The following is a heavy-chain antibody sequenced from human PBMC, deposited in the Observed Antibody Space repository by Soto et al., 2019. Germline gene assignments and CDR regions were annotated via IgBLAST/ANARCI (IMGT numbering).Heavy chain of an antibody. D-gene: IGHD3-16*01. V-gene: IGHV3-23*04. CDR1: GFSFRNYA. J-gene: IGHJ6*02. CDR2: ISSGGGTT. Sequence: DEQLVESGGGSLQPGGSLRLSCAASGFSFRNYAMTWVRQSPGKGLEWVSLISSGGGTTNYADSVKGRFSISRDNSQNMLYLQMNGLRGEDTDLYYCARLKGGLGRCYGMDAWGQGSMVIVSS. CDR3: ARLKGGLGRCYGMDA.